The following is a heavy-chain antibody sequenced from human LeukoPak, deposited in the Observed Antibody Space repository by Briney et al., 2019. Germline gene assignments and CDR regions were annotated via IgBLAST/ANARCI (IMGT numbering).Heavy chain of an antibody. CDR3: VKDFVIVPGLVNYFDN. D-gene: IGHD2/OR15-2a*01. J-gene: IGHJ4*02. CDR2: ISGSFGST. V-gene: IGHV3-23*01. CDR1: GFSFSNYA. Sequence: PGGSLRLSCAASGFSFSNYAMSWVRQGPGKGLEWVSVISGSFGSTFYTDSVKGRFTISRDNSKNTLYLQMNSLRAEDTAVYYCVKDFVIVPGLVNYFDNWGRATMVTVSS.